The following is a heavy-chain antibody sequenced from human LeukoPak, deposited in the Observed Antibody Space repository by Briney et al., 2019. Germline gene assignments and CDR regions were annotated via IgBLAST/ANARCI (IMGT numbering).Heavy chain of an antibody. V-gene: IGHV3-21*01. Sequence: PGGSLRLSCAASGFTFSSYSMNWVRQAPGKGLEWVSSISSSSYIYYADSVKGRFTISRDNAKNSLYLQMNSLRAEDTAVYYCARDSVGSYFDYWGQGTLVTVSS. D-gene: IGHD3-10*01. J-gene: IGHJ4*02. CDR2: ISSSSYI. CDR1: GFTFSSYS. CDR3: ARDSVGSYFDY.